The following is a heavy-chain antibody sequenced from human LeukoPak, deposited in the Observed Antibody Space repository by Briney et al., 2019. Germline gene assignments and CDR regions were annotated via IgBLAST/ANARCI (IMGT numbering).Heavy chain of an antibody. Sequence: PGGSLRLSCAASGFSFSSYAMHWVRQAPGKGLEWVAVISYDGSNKYYADSVKGRFTISRDNSKNTLYLQMNSLRAEDTAVYYCARGGGSYDILTGDYKPHDYWGQGTLLTVFS. J-gene: IGHJ4*02. CDR1: GFSFSSYA. D-gene: IGHD3-9*01. V-gene: IGHV3-30-3*01. CDR2: ISYDGSNK. CDR3: ARGGGSYDILTGDYKPHDY.